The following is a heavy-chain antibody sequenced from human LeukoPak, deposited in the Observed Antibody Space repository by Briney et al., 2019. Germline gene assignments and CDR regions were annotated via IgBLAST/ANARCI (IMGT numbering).Heavy chain of an antibody. V-gene: IGHV4-39*07. CDR3: ARGAWGVRGVIITEA. D-gene: IGHD3-10*01. CDR1: DDSISSSSYY. Sequence: PSETLSLTCNVSDDSISSSSYYWGWIRQPPGKGLEWIGSIYSSGSTYYNASLKSRVTISVDTSKNQFSLKLSSVTAADTAVYYCARGAWGVRGVIITEAWGQGTLVTVSS. J-gene: IGHJ5*02. CDR2: IYSSGST.